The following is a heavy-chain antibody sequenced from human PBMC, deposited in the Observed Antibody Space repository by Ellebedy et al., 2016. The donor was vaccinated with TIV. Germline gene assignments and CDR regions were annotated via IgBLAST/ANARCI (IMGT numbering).Heavy chain of an antibody. CDR1: GFTFSSYD. Sequence: GESLKISCAASGFTFSSYDMHWVRQATGKGLEWVSAIGTAGDTYYPGSVKGRFTISRENAKNSLYLQMNSLRAEDTAVYYCARGRTAVAEKDNWFDPWGQGTLVTVSS. CDR3: ARGRTAVAEKDNWFDP. J-gene: IGHJ5*02. V-gene: IGHV3-13*01. CDR2: IGTAGDT. D-gene: IGHD6-19*01.